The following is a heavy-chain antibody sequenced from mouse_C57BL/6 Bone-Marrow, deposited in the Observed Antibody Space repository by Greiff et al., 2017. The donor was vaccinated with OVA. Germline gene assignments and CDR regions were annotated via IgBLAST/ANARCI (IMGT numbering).Heavy chain of an antibody. D-gene: IGHD2-1*01. CDR1: GYAFSSSW. CDR3: ARPIYYGNYFDY. CDR2: IYPGDGDT. J-gene: IGHJ2*01. Sequence: VMLVESGPELVKPGASVKISCKASGYAFSSSWMNWVKQRPGKGLEWIGRIYPGDGDTNYNGKFKGKATLTADKSSSTAYMQLSSLTSEDSAVYVCARPIYYGNYFDYWGQGTTLTVSS. V-gene: IGHV1-82*01.